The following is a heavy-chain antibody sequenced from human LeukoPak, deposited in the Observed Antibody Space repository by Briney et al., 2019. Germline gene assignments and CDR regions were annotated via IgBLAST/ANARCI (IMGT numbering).Heavy chain of an antibody. D-gene: IGHD4-17*01. CDR3: ARGTYGDYVISAFDI. Sequence: SETLSLTCTVSGGSISSYYWSWIRQPPGKGLEWIGYIYYSGSTIYNPSLKSRVTISVDTAKDQFSLKLSSVTAADTAVYYCARGTYGDYVISAFDIWGQGTMVTVSS. J-gene: IGHJ3*02. CDR2: IYYSGST. CDR1: GGSISSYY. V-gene: IGHV4-59*01.